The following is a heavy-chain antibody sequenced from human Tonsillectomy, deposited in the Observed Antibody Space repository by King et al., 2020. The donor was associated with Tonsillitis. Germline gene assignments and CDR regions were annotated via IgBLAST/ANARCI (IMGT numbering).Heavy chain of an antibody. D-gene: IGHD3-10*01. Sequence: QLVQSGAEVKKPGASVKVSCKASGSTFISYYMNWVRQAPGQGLEWMGIINPSGGSTTYAQKFQGRVTMTRDTSTSTVYMELSSLRSEDTALYYCARVVEGSLNLVRGTSYYYYMDVWGKGTTVTVSS. CDR1: GSTFISYY. CDR2: INPSGGST. CDR3: ARVVEGSLNLVRGTSYYYYMDV. V-gene: IGHV1-46*01. J-gene: IGHJ6*03.